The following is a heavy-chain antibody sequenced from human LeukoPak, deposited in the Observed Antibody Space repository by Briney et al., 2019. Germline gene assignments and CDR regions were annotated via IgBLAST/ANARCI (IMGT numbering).Heavy chain of an antibody. J-gene: IGHJ4*02. CDR2: INTDGGTT. Sequence: GGSLRLSCAASGFTFSSYWMHWVRHAPGKGLVWVSRINTDGGTTGYADSVKGRFTIPRDNAKNTLYLQMDSLRAEDTAVYYCVTSGWFYYFDYWGQGTLVTVSS. CDR3: VTSGWFYYFDY. D-gene: IGHD6-19*01. V-gene: IGHV3-74*01. CDR1: GFTFSSYW.